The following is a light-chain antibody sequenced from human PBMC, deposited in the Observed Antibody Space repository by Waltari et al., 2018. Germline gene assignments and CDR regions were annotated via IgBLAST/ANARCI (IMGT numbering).Light chain of an antibody. V-gene: IGKV3-15*01. Sequence: EIVMTQSPATLSVSPGERATLSCRASQSVSSNLAWYQQKPGQAPRLLIYVASARATGIPARFSGSGSVTEFTLTISSLQSEDFAVYFCQQYNTWPPVMYTFGQGTKLEIK. CDR2: VAS. CDR1: QSVSSN. J-gene: IGKJ2*01. CDR3: QQYNTWPPVMYT.